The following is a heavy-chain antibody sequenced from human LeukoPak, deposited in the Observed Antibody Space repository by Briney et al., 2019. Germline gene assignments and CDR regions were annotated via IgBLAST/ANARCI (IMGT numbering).Heavy chain of an antibody. D-gene: IGHD3-3*01. V-gene: IGHV3-74*01. J-gene: IGHJ4*02. CDR2: INSDGSST. CDR3: AKGRVVGRFDY. Sequence: SRINSDGSSTSYADSVKGRFTISRDNSKNTLYLQMNSLRAEDTAVYYCAKGRVVGRFDYWGQGTLVTVSS.